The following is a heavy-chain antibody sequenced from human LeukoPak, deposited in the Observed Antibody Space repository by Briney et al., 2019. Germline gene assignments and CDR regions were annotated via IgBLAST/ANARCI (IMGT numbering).Heavy chain of an antibody. D-gene: IGHD3-22*01. CDR2: IYYSGST. J-gene: IGHJ4*02. Sequence: PSETLSLTCTVSGGSISTYYWSWIRQPPGKGLEWIGSIYYSGSTYYNPSLKSRVTISVDTSKNQFSLKLSSVTAADTAVYYCARYSSYYYDSTADYWGQGTLVTVSS. V-gene: IGHV4-59*12. CDR3: ARYSSYYYDSTADY. CDR1: GGSISTYY.